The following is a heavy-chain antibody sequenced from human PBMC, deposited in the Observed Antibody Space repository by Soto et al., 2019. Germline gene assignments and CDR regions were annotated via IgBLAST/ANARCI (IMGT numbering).Heavy chain of an antibody. CDR2: TYHRGST. V-gene: IGHV4-59*01. J-gene: IGHJ4*02. CDR3: ARIGGYHGPLDY. Sequence: SETLSLTCSVSGVSISSYFWSWIRQSPGGGLEWIGYTYHRGSTNYSPSLKSRVAISLDTSENQFSLKVNSVTAADTAVYYCARIGGYHGPLDYWGQGTPVTVSS. D-gene: IGHD6-25*01. CDR1: GVSISSYF.